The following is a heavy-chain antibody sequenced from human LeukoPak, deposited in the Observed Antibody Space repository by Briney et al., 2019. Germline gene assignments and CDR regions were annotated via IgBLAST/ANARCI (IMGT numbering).Heavy chain of an antibody. V-gene: IGHV4-34*01. CDR2: INHSGST. CDR3: ARGVVVVPAAITHFDY. D-gene: IGHD2-2*01. J-gene: IGHJ4*02. Sequence: PSETLSLTCAVYGGSFSGYYWSWIRQPPGKGLEWIGEINHSGSTNYNPSLKSRVTISVDTSKNQFSLKLSSVTAADTAVYYCARGVVVVPAAITHFDYRGQGTLVTVSS. CDR1: GGSFSGYY.